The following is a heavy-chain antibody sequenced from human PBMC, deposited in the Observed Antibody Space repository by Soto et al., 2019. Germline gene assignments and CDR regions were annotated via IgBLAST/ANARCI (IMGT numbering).Heavy chain of an antibody. CDR3: ARGVQDFWSGPFAY. D-gene: IGHD3-3*01. CDR2: IDNSGST. V-gene: IGHV4-4*07. Sequence: SETLSLTCTVSGGSISNYFCNWIRQPAGKGLEWIGRIDNSGSTNYNPSLKSRITMSADTSRNQFSLKLNSVTAADTAVYYCARGVQDFWSGPFAYGGQGALSPSPQ. CDR1: GGSISNYF. J-gene: IGHJ4*02.